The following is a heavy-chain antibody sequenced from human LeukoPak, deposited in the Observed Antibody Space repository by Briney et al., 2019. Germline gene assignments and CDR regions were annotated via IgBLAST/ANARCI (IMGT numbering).Heavy chain of an antibody. J-gene: IGHJ3*02. V-gene: IGHV5-51*01. CDR1: GYSFTSYW. CDR3: ARPSPATGYCSSTSCKAAFDS. D-gene: IGHD2-2*03. Sequence: GESLQISCKGSGYSFTSYWIGWVRQMPGKGLAWMGIIYPGDSDTRYSPSFRGQVTISADKSITTAYLQWSSLKASDTAMYYCARPSPATGYCSSTSCKAAFDSWGQGTMVTVSS. CDR2: IYPGDSDT.